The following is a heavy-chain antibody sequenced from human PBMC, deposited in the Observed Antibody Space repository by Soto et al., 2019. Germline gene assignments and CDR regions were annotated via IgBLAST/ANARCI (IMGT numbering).Heavy chain of an antibody. Sequence: ASVKVSCKXSGYTFIDYYMHWVRQAPGQGFEWMGRISPRSGGTNYAQKFQGRVTMTWDTSLNTAYMELSSLISEDTAVYYCARPPGYISDWYYFDLWGQGTLVTVSS. V-gene: IGHV1-2*02. CDR1: GYTFIDYY. CDR3: ARPPGYISDWYYFDL. J-gene: IGHJ4*02. D-gene: IGHD3-9*01. CDR2: ISPRSGGT.